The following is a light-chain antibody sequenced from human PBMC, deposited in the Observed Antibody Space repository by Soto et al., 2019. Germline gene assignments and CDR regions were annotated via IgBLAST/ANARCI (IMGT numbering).Light chain of an antibody. CDR2: GAS. V-gene: IGKV3-15*01. J-gene: IGKJ1*01. CDR1: QSVSSN. Sequence: EIVMTQSPATLSVSPGDTATLSCRASQSVSSNLGWYQQKPGQAPRLLIYGASTRATGIPARFSGSGSGTEFTLTISSLQSEDFAVYYCQQYNNWRTFGQVTKVEI. CDR3: QQYNNWRT.